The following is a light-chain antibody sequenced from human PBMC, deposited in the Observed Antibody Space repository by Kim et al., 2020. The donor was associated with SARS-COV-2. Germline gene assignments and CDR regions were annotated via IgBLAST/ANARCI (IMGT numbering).Light chain of an antibody. CDR3: SSYTSSSTRV. J-gene: IGLJ3*02. V-gene: IGLV2-14*03. Sequence: HSITTSCTGTSSDVGGYNYVSWYQQHPGKAPKLMIYDVSNRPSGVSNRFSGSKSGNTASLTISGLQAEDEADYYCSSYTSSSTRVFGGGTQLTVL. CDR2: DVS. CDR1: SSDVGGYNY.